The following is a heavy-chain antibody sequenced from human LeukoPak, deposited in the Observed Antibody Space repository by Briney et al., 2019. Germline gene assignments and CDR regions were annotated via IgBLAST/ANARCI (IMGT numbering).Heavy chain of an antibody. CDR1: GVSISSGGYY. V-gene: IGHV4-31*03. CDR2: IYYSGSN. J-gene: IGHJ3*02. Sequence: PSQTLSLTCTVSGVSISSGGYYWGWLRQHPGKGLDWIVYIYYSGSNYYNPSLKSRVTISVDTYKNQLSLKLSSVNAADTAVYYCARVGDAFDIWGQGTMVTVSS. CDR3: ARVGDAFDI. D-gene: IGHD3-3*01.